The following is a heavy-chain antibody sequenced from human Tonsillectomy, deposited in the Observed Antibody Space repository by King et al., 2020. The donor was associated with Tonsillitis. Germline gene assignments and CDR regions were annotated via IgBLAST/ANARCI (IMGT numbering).Heavy chain of an antibody. CDR1: EFSLSTSGMC. CDR3: ARINNDFWSGYADY. CDR2: IDWDDDK. Sequence: LTLKESGPALVKPTQTLTLTCTFSEFSLSTSGMCVSWIRQPPGKALEWLALIDWDDDKYYSTSLKTRLTISTDTSKNQVVLTMTNMDPVDTATYSCARINNDFWSGYADYWRQRTLVTVSS. D-gene: IGHD3-3*01. V-gene: IGHV2-70*01. J-gene: IGHJ4*02.